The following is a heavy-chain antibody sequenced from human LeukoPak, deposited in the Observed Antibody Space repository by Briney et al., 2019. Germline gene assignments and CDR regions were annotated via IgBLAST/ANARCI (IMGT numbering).Heavy chain of an antibody. Sequence: GGSLRLSCAASGFTFSSYAMHWVRQAPGKGLEWVAVISYDGSNKYYADSVKGRFTISRDNSKNTLYLQMNSLRAEDTAVYYCARDGLGYCSSTSCYTPDYWGQGTLVTVSS. V-gene: IGHV3-30-3*01. CDR2: ISYDGSNK. D-gene: IGHD2-2*02. CDR1: GFTFSSYA. J-gene: IGHJ4*02. CDR3: ARDGLGYCSSTSCYTPDY.